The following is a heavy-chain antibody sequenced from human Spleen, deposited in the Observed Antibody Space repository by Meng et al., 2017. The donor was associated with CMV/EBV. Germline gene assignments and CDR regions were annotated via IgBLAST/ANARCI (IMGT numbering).Heavy chain of an antibody. D-gene: IGHD3-10*01. CDR2: ISADNGKT. CDR3: ARVGITMVRGVSDY. CDR1: GYTFTTFG. J-gene: IGHJ4*02. V-gene: IGHV1-18*01. Sequence: ASVKVSCKASGYTFTTFGISWVRQAPGQGLEWMGWISADNGKTHYTQKLQGRVTMTTDTSTSTAYMELRSLRSDDTAVYYCARVGITMVRGVSDYWGQGTLVTVSS.